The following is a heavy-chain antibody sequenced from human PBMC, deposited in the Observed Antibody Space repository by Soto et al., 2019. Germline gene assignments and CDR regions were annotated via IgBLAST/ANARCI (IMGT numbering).Heavy chain of an antibody. CDR2: LNDNGLT. CDR1: GGSFSGYY. D-gene: IGHD4-4*01. V-gene: IGHV4-34*01. J-gene: IGHJ5*02. Sequence: SETLSLTCAVFGGSFSGYYWSWIRQPPGKGLEWIGELNDNGLTNYNPSLKSRVTVSVDTSKKQLSLRLSLVTAADTAMYFCARLSLSNYGWFHTWGQGTLVTVSS. CDR3: ARLSLSNYGWFHT.